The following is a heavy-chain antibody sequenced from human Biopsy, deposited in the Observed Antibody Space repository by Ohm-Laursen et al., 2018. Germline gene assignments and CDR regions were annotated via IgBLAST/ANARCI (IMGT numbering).Heavy chain of an antibody. CDR2: ISGGSGII. J-gene: IGHJ6*02. D-gene: IGHD3/OR15-3a*01. Sequence: SLRLSCAAPGFTFSDYYMTWIRQAPGKGPEWVSYISGGSGIIYYADSVKGRFTISRDSAKNSLYLQMNSVRAEDTAVYYCARDYDFWSGYYDYQQSGMDVWGQGTTVTVSS. CDR1: GFTFSDYY. V-gene: IGHV3-11*04. CDR3: ARDYDFWSGYYDYQQSGMDV.